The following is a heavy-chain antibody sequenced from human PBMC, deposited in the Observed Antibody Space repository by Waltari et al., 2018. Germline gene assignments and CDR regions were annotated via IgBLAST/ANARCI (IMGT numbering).Heavy chain of an antibody. CDR1: GGSISSGGYS. J-gene: IGHJ4*02. CDR2: IYHSGST. Sequence: QLQLQESGSGLVQPSQTLSLTCAVSGGSISSGGYSWSWIRQPPGKGLEWIGYIYHSGSTYHNPSLKSRVTISGDRSKNQFSLKLSSVTAADTAVYYCARALGYGSGSYSAFYFDYWGQGTLVTVSS. V-gene: IGHV4-30-2*01. D-gene: IGHD3-10*01. CDR3: ARALGYGSGSYSAFYFDY.